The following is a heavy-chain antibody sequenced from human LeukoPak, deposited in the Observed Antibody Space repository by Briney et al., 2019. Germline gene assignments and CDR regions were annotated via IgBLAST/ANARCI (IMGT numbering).Heavy chain of an antibody. CDR3: ARDRYDFWSGYYPFDY. D-gene: IGHD3-3*01. J-gene: IGHJ4*02. CDR2: ISYDGSNK. V-gene: IGHV3-30*01. CDR1: GFTFSRYA. Sequence: PGRSLRLSCAASGFTFSRYAMHWVRQAPGKGLEWVAVISYDGSNKYYADSVKGRFTISRDNSKNTLYLQMNSLRAEDTAVYYCARDRYDFWSGYYPFDYWGQGTLVTVSS.